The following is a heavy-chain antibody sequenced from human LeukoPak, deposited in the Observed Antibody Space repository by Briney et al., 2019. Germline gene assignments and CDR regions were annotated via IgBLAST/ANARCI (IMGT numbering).Heavy chain of an antibody. CDR1: GGSISSYY. Sequence: SETLSLTCTVSGGSISSYYWSWIRQPPGKGLKWIGYIYYSGSTNYNPSLKSRVTISVDTSKNQFSLELSSVTAADTAVYYCARSDILTGHFDYWGQGTLVTVSS. J-gene: IGHJ4*02. D-gene: IGHD3-9*01. V-gene: IGHV4-59*01. CDR2: IYYSGST. CDR3: ARSDILTGHFDY.